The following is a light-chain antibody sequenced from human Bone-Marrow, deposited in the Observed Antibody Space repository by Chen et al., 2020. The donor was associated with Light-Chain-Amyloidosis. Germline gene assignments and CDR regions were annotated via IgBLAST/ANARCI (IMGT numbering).Light chain of an antibody. CDR1: NIGSTS. CDR2: DDS. Sequence: SYVLTQPSSGSVGPGQTAAIACGGNNIGSTSVHWYQETPGQAPLLVVYDDSDRPSGIPERLSGANSGNTATLTISRVEAGDEADYYCQVWDRSSDRPVFGGGTKLTVL. CDR3: QVWDRSSDRPV. J-gene: IGLJ3*02. V-gene: IGLV3-21*02.